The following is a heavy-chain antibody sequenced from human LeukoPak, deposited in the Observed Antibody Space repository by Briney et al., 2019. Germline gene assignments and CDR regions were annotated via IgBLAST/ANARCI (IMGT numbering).Heavy chain of an antibody. Sequence: GGSLRLSCAASGFIFSSYWMNWIRQTPGKGLEWVASIKQDGSEKYYVDAVQGRFTISRDNAKNSLYLQMNSLRAEDTAVYYCASTPGAFDIWGQGTMDTVSS. CDR2: IKQDGSEK. CDR3: ASTPGAFDI. V-gene: IGHV3-7*03. J-gene: IGHJ3*02. CDR1: GFIFSSYW.